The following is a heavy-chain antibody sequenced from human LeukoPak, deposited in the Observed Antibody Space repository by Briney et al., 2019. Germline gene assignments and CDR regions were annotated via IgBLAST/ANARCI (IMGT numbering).Heavy chain of an antibody. CDR3: ARDKYSSSWYEDFDY. V-gene: IGHV3-21*01. CDR1: GFTFSSYS. Sequence: GGSLRLSCAASGFTFSSYSMNWVRHAPGKGLEWVSSISSSSSYIYYADSVKGRFTISRDNAKNSLYLQMNSLRAEDTAVYYCARDKYSSSWYEDFDYWGQGTLVTVSS. J-gene: IGHJ4*02. CDR2: ISSSSSYI. D-gene: IGHD6-13*01.